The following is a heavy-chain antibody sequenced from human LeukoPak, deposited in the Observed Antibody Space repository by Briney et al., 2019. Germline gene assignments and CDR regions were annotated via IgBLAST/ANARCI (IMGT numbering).Heavy chain of an antibody. CDR1: GGSISSYY. J-gene: IGHJ5*02. Sequence: KTSETLSLTCTVSGGSISSYYWSWIRQPPGKGLEWIGYIYYSGSTNYNPSLKSRVTISVDTSKNQFSLKLSSVTAADTAVYYCASAYDFWSGYSPWFDPWGQGTLVTVSS. D-gene: IGHD3-3*01. CDR3: ASAYDFWSGYSPWFDP. V-gene: IGHV4-59*01. CDR2: IYYSGST.